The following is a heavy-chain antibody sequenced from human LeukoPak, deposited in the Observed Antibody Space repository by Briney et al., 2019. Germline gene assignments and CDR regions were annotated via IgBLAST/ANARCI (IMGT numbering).Heavy chain of an antibody. CDR2: ISGSGGST. CDR1: GFTFSSYA. CDR3: AKIPLLRFLEWPYFDY. V-gene: IGHV3-23*01. D-gene: IGHD3-3*01. J-gene: IGHJ4*02. Sequence: PGGSLRLSCAASGFTFSSYAMSWVRQAPGKGLEWVSAISGSGGSTYYADSVKGRFTISRDNSKNTLYLQMNSLRAEDTAVYYCAKIPLLRFLEWPYFDYWGQGTLVTVSS.